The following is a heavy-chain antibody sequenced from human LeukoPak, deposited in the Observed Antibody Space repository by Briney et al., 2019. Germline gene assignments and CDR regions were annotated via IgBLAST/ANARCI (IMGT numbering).Heavy chain of an antibody. V-gene: IGHV3-43*02. CDR1: GFTFDDYA. CDR2: ISGDGGST. D-gene: IGHD3-22*01. CDR3: AKGHLVIATSGVDY. Sequence: GGSLRLSCAASGFTFDDYAMHWVRQAPGKGLEWVSLISGDGGSTYYADSVKGRFTISRDNSKNSLYLQMNSLRTEDAALYYCAKGHLVIATSGVDYWGQGTLVTVSS. J-gene: IGHJ4*02.